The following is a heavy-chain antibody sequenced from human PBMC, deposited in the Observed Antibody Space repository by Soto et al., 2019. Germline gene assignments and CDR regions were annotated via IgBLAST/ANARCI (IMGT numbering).Heavy chain of an antibody. CDR2: ISYDGSNK. V-gene: IGHV3-30*18. D-gene: IGHD6-19*01. CDR3: AKDFGGWYGFLDY. CDR1: GFTFSSYG. Sequence: PGGSLRLSCAASGFTFSSYGMHWVRQAPGKGLEWVAVISYDGSNKYYADSVKGRFTISRDNSKNTLYLQMNSLRAEDTAVYYCAKDFGGWYGFLDYWGQGTLVTVSS. J-gene: IGHJ4*02.